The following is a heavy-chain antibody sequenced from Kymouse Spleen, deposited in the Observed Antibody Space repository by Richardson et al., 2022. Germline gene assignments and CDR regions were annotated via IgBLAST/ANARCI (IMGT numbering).Heavy chain of an antibody. CDR3: ITMDYYYYGMDV. D-gene: IGHD3-10*01. J-gene: IGHJ6*02. CDR1: GGSISSSSYY. CDR2: IYYSGST. V-gene: IGHV4-39*01. Sequence: QLQLQESGPGLVKPSETLSLTCTVSGGSISSSSYYWGWIRQPPGKGLEWIGSIYYSGSTYYNPSLKSRVTISVDTSKNQFSLKLSSVTAADTAVYYPITMDYYYYGMDVWGQGTTVTVSS.